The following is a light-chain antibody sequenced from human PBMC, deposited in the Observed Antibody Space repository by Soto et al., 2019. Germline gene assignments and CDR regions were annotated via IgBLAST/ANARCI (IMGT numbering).Light chain of an antibody. CDR2: HAS. CDR3: QQLDSSPYT. J-gene: IGKJ2*01. CDR1: QSVTSTF. V-gene: IGKV3-20*01. Sequence: EIVLTQSPGTLSVSPGDRVTLSCRASQSVTSTFLAWYQQKPGQAPRLLIYHASNRASGIPDRFSGSGSGTDFTLTISRLEPEDFAVYYCQQLDSSPYTFGQGTRLEIK.